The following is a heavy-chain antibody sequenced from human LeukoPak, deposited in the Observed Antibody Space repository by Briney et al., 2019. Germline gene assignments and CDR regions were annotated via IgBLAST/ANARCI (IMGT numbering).Heavy chain of an antibody. CDR1: GGSFSGYY. V-gene: IGHV4-34*04. D-gene: IGHD3-10*01. CDR2: INHTAST. CDR3: ARGPRVRGVIPVRGPLDY. Sequence: WETLSLTCAVYGGSFSGYYWSGIRQPRGKGLEGIGEINHTASTNHYPALKSRASVSSDTSKNQFFMKLSSVAAADTAVYYCARGPRVRGVIPVRGPLDYWGQGTLVTVSS. J-gene: IGHJ4*02.